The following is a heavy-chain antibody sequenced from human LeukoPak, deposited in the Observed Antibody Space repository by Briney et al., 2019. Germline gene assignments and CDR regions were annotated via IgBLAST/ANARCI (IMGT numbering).Heavy chain of an antibody. D-gene: IGHD5-18*01. Sequence: GGSLRLSCAASGFTFSSYGMHWVRQAPGKGLEWVAVISYDGSNKYHADSVKGRFTISRDNSKNTLYLQMNSLRAEDTAVYYCAREQIVDTAMGSPFFDYWGQGTLVTVSS. CDR3: AREQIVDTAMGSPFFDY. V-gene: IGHV3-30*03. CDR1: GFTFSSYG. J-gene: IGHJ4*02. CDR2: ISYDGSNK.